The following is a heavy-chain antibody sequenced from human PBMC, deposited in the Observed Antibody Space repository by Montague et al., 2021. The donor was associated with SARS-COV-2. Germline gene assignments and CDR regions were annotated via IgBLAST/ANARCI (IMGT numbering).Heavy chain of an antibody. D-gene: IGHD3-10*01. CDR2: IYHSGST. CDR1: GYSISSGYY. CDR3: ARDCCDYGSGSYQRWFDP. Sequence: SETLSLTCTVSGYSISSGYYWGWIRQPPGKGLEWIGSIYHSGSTYYNPSLKSRVTISVDTSKNQFSLKLSSVTAADTAVYYCARDCCDYGSGSYQRWFDPWGQGTLVTVSS. J-gene: IGHJ5*02. V-gene: IGHV4-38-2*02.